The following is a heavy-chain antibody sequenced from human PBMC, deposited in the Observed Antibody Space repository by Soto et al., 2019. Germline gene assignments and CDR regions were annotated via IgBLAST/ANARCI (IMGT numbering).Heavy chain of an antibody. CDR1: GYTFTSYG. D-gene: IGHD3-22*01. CDR2: ISAYNGNT. CDR3: ARDKSGQYYYDSSGNGYWFDP. V-gene: IGHV1-18*01. Sequence: ASVKVSCKASGYTFTSYGISWVRQAPGQGLEWMGWISAYNGNTNYAQKLQGRVTMTTDTSTSTAYMELRSLRSDDTAVYYCARDKSGQYYYDSSGNGYWFDPWGQGTLVTSPQ. J-gene: IGHJ5*02.